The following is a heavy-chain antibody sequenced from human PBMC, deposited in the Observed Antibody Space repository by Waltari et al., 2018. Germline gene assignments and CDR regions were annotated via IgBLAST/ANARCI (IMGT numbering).Heavy chain of an antibody. J-gene: IGHJ4*02. CDR3: ARVKFLEWLPQPAVLDY. D-gene: IGHD3-3*01. CDR2: INSGGTGT. CDR1: GFAFSTYW. V-gene: IGHV3-74*01. Sequence: EVPLVESGGGLVQPGGSLRLSCAAYGFAFSTYWMHWVRQAPGKGLVGVARINSGGTGTIYADSVKGRFTISRDNAKNTLHLQMNSLRVEDTAVYYCARVKFLEWLPQPAVLDYWGQGSLVTVSS.